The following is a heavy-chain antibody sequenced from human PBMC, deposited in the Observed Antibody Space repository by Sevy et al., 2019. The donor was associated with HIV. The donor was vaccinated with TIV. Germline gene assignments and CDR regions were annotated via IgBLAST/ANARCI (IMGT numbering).Heavy chain of an antibody. V-gene: IGHV1-69*13. Sequence: ASVKVSCKASGGTFSSYAISWVRQAPGQGLEWMGGIIPIFGTANYAQKFQGRVTITADESTGTAYMELGSLRSEDTAVYYCARADQETYYYDSSGYYFDYWGQGTLVTVSS. CDR3: ARADQETYYYDSSGYYFDY. D-gene: IGHD3-22*01. CDR2: IIPIFGTA. CDR1: GGTFSSYA. J-gene: IGHJ4*02.